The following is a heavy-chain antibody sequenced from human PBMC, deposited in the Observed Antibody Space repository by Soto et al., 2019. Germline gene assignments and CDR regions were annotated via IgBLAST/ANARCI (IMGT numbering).Heavy chain of an antibody. Sequence: QVQLVQSGAEVKKPGASVKVSCKASGYTFSSYGINWVRQAPGQGLEWLGWISAYDGYTNYEQILQGRVSITTDTSTKPAYMEVRSYRSDDTGVYYCARGGYYDSSGSRNYHYYGMSVCGQGTSVTVSS. J-gene: IGHJ6*02. CDR1: GYTFSSYG. D-gene: IGHD6-19*01. CDR2: ISAYDGYT. V-gene: IGHV1-18*01. CDR3: ARGGYYDSSGSRNYHYYGMSV.